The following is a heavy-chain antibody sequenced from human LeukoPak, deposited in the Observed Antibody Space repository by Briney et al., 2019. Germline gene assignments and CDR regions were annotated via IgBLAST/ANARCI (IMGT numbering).Heavy chain of an antibody. CDR3: ARVSSSWFDAFDI. J-gene: IGHJ3*02. V-gene: IGHV3-11*01. Sequence: GGSLRLSCAASGFTFSDYYMSWIRQAPGKGLEWVSYISSSGSTIYYADSVKGRFTISRDNAKNSLYLQMNSLRAEDTAVYYCARVSSSWFDAFDIWGQGTMVTVSS. CDR1: GFTFSDYY. CDR2: ISSSGSTI. D-gene: IGHD6-13*01.